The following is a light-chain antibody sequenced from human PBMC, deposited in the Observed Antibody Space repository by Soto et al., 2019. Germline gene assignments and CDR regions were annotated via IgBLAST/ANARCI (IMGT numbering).Light chain of an antibody. CDR1: FSNIGSNY. CDR3: AVWDDSLRGWV. Sequence: QPVLTQPPSASGTPGQRVTISCSGRFSNIGSNYVYWYQQLPGTAPKLLIFTKDQRTSGVPGRFSGSKSGTSASLAISGLRSEDEADYYCAVWDDSLRGWVFGGGTKVTVL. V-gene: IGLV1-47*02. CDR2: TKD. J-gene: IGLJ3*02.